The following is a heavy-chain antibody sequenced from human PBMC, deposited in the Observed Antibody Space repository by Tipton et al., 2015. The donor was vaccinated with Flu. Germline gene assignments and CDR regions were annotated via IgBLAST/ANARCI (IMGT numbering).Heavy chain of an antibody. CDR1: GGSFNGYY. D-gene: IGHD3-22*01. CDR2: INYSGDS. J-gene: IGHJ4*02. V-gene: IGHV4-34*01. CDR3: AREYSYDSSDYSGLVSQFDY. Sequence: TLSLTCAVSGGSFNGYYWNWIRQAPGKGLEWIGEINYSGDSKYSPSLKSRVTISADTSKNQVSLKLSSVTAADTAVYYCAREYSYDSSDYSGLVSQFDYWGQGILVTVSP.